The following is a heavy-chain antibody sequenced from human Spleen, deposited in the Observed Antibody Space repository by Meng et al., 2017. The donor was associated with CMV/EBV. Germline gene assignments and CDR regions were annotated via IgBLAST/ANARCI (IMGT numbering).Heavy chain of an antibody. J-gene: IGHJ6*02. Sequence: SFSGYYWSWIRQPPGKGLEWVGHIYSSGSSNYNPSLRSRVTISLDTSKNQFSLTLSSVTAADTAVYYCASTIFGVVSRAYYYAMDVWGQGTTVTVSS. V-gene: IGHV4-59*01. D-gene: IGHD3-3*01. CDR3: ASTIFGVVSRAYYYAMDV. CDR2: IYSSGSS. CDR1: SFSGYY.